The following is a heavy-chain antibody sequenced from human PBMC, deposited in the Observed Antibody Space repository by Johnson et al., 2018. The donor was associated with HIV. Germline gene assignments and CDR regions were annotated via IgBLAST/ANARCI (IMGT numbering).Heavy chain of an antibody. J-gene: IGHJ3*02. CDR3: AREGYYDSSGDYVAFDM. CDR2: LYSGGSR. CDR1: GFTVSSSY. D-gene: IGHD3-22*01. V-gene: IGHV3-66*02. Sequence: VQLVESGGGLVQPGGSLRLSCAASGFTVSSSYMSWVRQAPGKGLEWVSVLYSGGSRYYADSVKGRFIISRDNSKNTLYLQLNSLRPEDTAFYYCAREGYYDSSGDYVAFDMWGQGTMVTVSS.